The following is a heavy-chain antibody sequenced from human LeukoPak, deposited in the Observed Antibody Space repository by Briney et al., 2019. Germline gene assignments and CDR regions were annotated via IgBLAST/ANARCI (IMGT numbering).Heavy chain of an antibody. CDR2: INAGNGNT. D-gene: IGHD3-10*01. CDR1: GYTFTSYA. CDR3: ARGLLWFGELSYFDY. V-gene: IGHV1-3*01. Sequence: ASVTVSCKASGYTFTSYAMHWVRQAPGQRLEWMGWINAGNGNTKYSQKFQGRVTITRDTSASTAYMELSSLRSEDTAVYYCARGLLWFGELSYFDYWGQGTLVTVSS. J-gene: IGHJ4*02.